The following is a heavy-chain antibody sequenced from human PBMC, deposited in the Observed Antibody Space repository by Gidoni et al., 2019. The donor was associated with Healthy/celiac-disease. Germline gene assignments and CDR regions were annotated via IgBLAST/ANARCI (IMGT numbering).Heavy chain of an antibody. Sequence: QLQLQESGPGLVQPSETLSLTCTVSGGSISSSSYYWGWIRQPPGKGLEWIGSIYFSGSTYYNPSLKSRVTISVDTSKNQFSLKLSSVTAADTAVYYCARRVDFWSGYAMGYFDYWGQGTLVTVSS. V-gene: IGHV4-39*01. CDR2: IYFSGST. CDR1: GGSISSSSYY. J-gene: IGHJ4*02. D-gene: IGHD3-3*01. CDR3: ARRVDFWSGYAMGYFDY.